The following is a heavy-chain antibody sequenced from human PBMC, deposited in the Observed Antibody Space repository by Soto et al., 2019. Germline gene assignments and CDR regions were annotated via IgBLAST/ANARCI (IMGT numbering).Heavy chain of an antibody. D-gene: IGHD3-22*01. J-gene: IGHJ2*01. Sequence: SVKLSCKASEDTLRNYAISWGRQAPIQGLEWMGGIIAIFGTANYAQKFQGRVTIIADTSANTVYLELSRLRSEDTAVYYCASTKYDSSAYYYWYLGLWGRGTLVTVSS. CDR2: IIAIFGTA. CDR3: ASTKYDSSAYYYWYLGL. CDR1: EDTLRNYA. V-gene: IGHV1-69*06.